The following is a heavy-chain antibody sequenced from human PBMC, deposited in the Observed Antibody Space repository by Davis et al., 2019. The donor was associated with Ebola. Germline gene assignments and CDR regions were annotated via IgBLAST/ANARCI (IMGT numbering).Heavy chain of an antibody. D-gene: IGHD3-16*02. CDR2: IYPGDSDT. J-gene: IGHJ4*02. CDR3: ARQGRYDYIWGSYRSFGLYYFDY. CDR1: GYSFTSYW. V-gene: IGHV5-51*01. Sequence: GESLKISCKGSGYSFTSYWLGWLRPMPGKGLEWMGIIYPGDSDTRYSPSFQGQVTISADKSISTAYLQWSSLKASDTAMYYCARQGRYDYIWGSYRSFGLYYFDYWGQGTLVTVSS.